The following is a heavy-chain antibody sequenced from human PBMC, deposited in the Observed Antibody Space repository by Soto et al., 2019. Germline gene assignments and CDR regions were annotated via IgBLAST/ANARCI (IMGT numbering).Heavy chain of an antibody. V-gene: IGHV4-59*01. D-gene: IGHD6-13*01. CDR1: GGSISSYY. Sequence: SETLSLTCTVSGGSISSYYWSWIRQPPGKGLEWIGYIYYSGGTNYNPSLKSRVTISVDTSKNQFSLKLSSVTAADTAVYYCARYSSSWYFDYWGQGTLVTVSS. J-gene: IGHJ4*02. CDR2: IYYSGGT. CDR3: ARYSSSWYFDY.